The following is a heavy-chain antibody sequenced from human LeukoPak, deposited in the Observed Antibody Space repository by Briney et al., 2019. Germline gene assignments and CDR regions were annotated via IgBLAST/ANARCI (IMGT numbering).Heavy chain of an antibody. J-gene: IGHJ4*02. CDR3: ARGRPRYSSGWYVFDY. D-gene: IGHD6-19*01. V-gene: IGHV3-7*01. CDR1: GFTFTTYW. CDR2: IKQDGTEK. Sequence: GGSLRLSCAASGFTFTTYWMSWVRQAPGKGLEWVANIKQDGTEKYYVDSVKGRFTISRDNAKNSLYLQMNSLRAEDTAVYYCARGRPRYSSGWYVFDYWGLGTLVTVSS.